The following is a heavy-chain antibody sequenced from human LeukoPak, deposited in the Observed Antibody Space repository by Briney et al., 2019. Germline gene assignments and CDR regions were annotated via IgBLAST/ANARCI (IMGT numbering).Heavy chain of an antibody. D-gene: IGHD2-2*01. J-gene: IGHJ4*02. CDR3: AKDTGTSCYGCVFDY. Sequence: PGGSLRLSCAASGFAFSSYGMSWVRQAPGKGLEWVSSISRSGGSTHYADSGKGRFTISRDNSKNTLYLQMNSLRAEDTAVYYCAKDTGTSCYGCVFDYWGQGTLVTVSS. CDR1: GFAFSSYG. CDR2: ISRSGGST. V-gene: IGHV3-23*01.